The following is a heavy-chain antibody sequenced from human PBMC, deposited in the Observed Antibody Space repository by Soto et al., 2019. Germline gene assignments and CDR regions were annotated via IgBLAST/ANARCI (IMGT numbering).Heavy chain of an antibody. CDR3: ARDLAAGTCDY. V-gene: IGHV1-18*04. CDR1: GYTFTGYY. CDR2: ISAYNGNT. Sequence: ASVKVSCKASGYTFTGYYMHWVRQAPGQGLEWMGWISAYNGNTNYAQKLQGRVTMTTDTSTSTAYMELRSLRSDDTAVYYCARDLAAGTCDYWGQGTLVTVSS. J-gene: IGHJ4*02. D-gene: IGHD6-13*01.